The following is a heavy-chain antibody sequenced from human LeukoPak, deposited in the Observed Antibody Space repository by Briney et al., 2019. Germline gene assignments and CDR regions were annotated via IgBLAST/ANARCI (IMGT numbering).Heavy chain of an antibody. CDR3: ARSPYAEGVNCLLCGAFDI. J-gene: IGHJ3*02. V-gene: IGHV4-39*07. Sequence: PSETLSLTCTVSGGSISSSSYYWGWIRQPPGKGLEWIGSIYYSGSTYYNPSLKSRVTISVDTSKNQFSLKLSSVTAADTAVYYCARSPYAEGVNCLLCGAFDIWGQGTMVTVSS. CDR1: GGSISSSSYY. CDR2: IYYSGST. D-gene: IGHD1-1*01.